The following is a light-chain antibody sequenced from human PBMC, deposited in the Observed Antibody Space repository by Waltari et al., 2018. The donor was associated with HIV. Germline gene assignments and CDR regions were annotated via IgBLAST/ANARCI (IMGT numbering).Light chain of an antibody. CDR2: DVS. Sequence: QSALTQPRSVSGSPGQSVTISCTGTSSDVGGYKYVSWYQQHPGKAPKLMIYDVSSRPSGVPDRFSGSKSGNTASLTISGLQAEDEADYYCCSYAGSYNYVFGTGTKVTVL. CDR1: SSDVGGYKY. CDR3: CSYAGSYNYV. V-gene: IGLV2-11*01. J-gene: IGLJ1*01.